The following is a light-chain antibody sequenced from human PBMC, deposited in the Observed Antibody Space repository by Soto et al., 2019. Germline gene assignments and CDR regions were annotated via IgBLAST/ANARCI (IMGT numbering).Light chain of an antibody. Sequence: DIQMTQSPSTLSGSVGDRVTITFRASQTISSWLAWYQQKPGKAPKLLIYKASTLKTGVPSRFSGSGSGTEFTLTIRSLQPDDFATYYCQHYNSYSEAFGQGTKVDI. CDR2: KAS. J-gene: IGKJ1*01. V-gene: IGKV1-5*03. CDR1: QTISSW. CDR3: QHYNSYSEA.